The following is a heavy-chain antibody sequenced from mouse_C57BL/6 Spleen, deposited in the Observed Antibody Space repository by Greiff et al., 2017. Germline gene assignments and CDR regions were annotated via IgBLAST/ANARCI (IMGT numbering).Heavy chain of an antibody. J-gene: IGHJ1*03. D-gene: IGHD1-1*01. CDR3: ARRSSYWYFDV. CDR1: GYTFTSYW. V-gene: IGHV1-64*01. Sequence: QVQLQQPGAELVKPGASVKLSCKASGYTFTSYWMHWVKQRPGQGLEWIGMIHPNSGSTNYNEKFKSKATLTVDKPSSTAYMRLSSLTSEDSAVYYCARRSSYWYFDVWGTGTTVTVSS. CDR2: IHPNSGST.